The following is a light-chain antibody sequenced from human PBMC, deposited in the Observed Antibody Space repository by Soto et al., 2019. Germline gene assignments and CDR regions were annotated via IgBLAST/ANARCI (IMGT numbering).Light chain of an antibody. CDR1: QSVSYH. V-gene: IGKV3-15*01. CDR2: DAS. J-gene: IGKJ4*01. Sequence: IVMTQTPATLSVSPGGRVTLSCRASQSVSYHVAWYQQKPGQTPRLVIYDASTRASGIPARFSGSRSGTEFSLTISSLQSEDFGIHYCQQYDSWLTFGGGTRVDIK. CDR3: QQYDSWLT.